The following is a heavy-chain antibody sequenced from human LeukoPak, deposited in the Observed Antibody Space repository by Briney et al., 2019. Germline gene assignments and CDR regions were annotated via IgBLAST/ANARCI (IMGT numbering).Heavy chain of an antibody. D-gene: IGHD3-10*01. V-gene: IGHV3-48*03. J-gene: IGHJ4*02. CDR2: ISSSGSTI. Sequence: GGSLRLSCAASGFTFSSYEMNWVRQAPGKGLEWVSYISSSGSTIYYADSVKGRFTVFTDNAKNSLYLQMNSLRAEDTAVYYCSRGGYYLVYWGQGTLVSVSS. CDR3: SRGGYYLVY. CDR1: GFTFSSYE.